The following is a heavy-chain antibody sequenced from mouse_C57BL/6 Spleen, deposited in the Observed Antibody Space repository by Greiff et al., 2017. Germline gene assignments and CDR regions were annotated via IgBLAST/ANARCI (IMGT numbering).Heavy chain of an antibody. Sequence: QVQLQQSGAELVRPGTSVKVSCKASGYAFTNYLIEWVKQRPGQGLAWIGVINPGSGGNNYNEKFKGKATLTADKSSSTAYMQLSSLTSEDSAVYFCARALYYGSSYWFAYWGQGTLVTVSA. CDR1: GYAFTNYL. V-gene: IGHV1-54*01. J-gene: IGHJ3*01. D-gene: IGHD1-1*01. CDR2: INPGSGGN. CDR3: ARALYYGSSYWFAY.